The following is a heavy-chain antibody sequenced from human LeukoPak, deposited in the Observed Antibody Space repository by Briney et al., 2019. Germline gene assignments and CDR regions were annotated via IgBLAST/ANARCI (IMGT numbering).Heavy chain of an antibody. CDR2: ISSSSSYI. D-gene: IGHD1-14*01. CDR3: ARGTGTRKAFDI. Sequence: GGSLRLSCAASGFTFSSYSMNWVRQAPGKGLVWVSSISSSSSYIYYADSVKGRFTVSRDNAKNSVYVQMNSLRAEDTAVYYCARGTGTRKAFDIWGQGTMVTVSS. J-gene: IGHJ3*02. CDR1: GFTFSSYS. V-gene: IGHV3-21*01.